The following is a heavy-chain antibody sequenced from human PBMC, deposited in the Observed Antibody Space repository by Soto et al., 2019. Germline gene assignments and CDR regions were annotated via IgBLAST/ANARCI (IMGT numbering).Heavy chain of an antibody. J-gene: IGHJ4*02. CDR3: AGGIAARPLGY. CDR2: IYHSGST. D-gene: IGHD6-6*01. CDR1: GGYISSSGYS. V-gene: IGHV4-30-2*01. Sequence: QLQLQESGSGLVKPSQTLSLTCAVSGGYISSSGYSWRWIRQQPGKGLEWIGYIYHSGSTYYNPSLKSRVTISVDRSKNQFSLRLSSVTAADTAVYYCAGGIAARPLGYWGQGTLVTVSS.